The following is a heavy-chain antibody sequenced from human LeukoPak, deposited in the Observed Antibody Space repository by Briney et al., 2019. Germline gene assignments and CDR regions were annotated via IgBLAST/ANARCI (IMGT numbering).Heavy chain of an antibody. CDR1: GGSFSGYY. D-gene: IGHD5-24*01. J-gene: IGHJ4*02. V-gene: IGHV4-34*01. Sequence: PSETLSLTCAVYGGSFSGYYWSWIRQPPGKGLEWIGEINHSGSTNYNPSLKSRVTISVDTSKNQFSLKLSSVTAADTAVYYCARDARYNYYFDYWGQGTLVTVSS. CDR2: INHSGST. CDR3: ARDARYNYYFDY.